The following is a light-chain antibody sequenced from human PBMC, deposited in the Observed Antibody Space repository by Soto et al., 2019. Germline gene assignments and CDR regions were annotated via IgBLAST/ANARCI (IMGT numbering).Light chain of an antibody. J-gene: IGLJ1*01. CDR2: GNS. Sequence: QSVLTQPPSVSGAPGQRVTISCTGSSSNIGAGYDVHWYQQLPGTAPKLLIYGNSNRPSGVPDRFSGSKSGTSASLAITGLQDEDEADYYCQSYDSSLSVYVFGTGTKLTVL. CDR3: QSYDSSLSVYV. V-gene: IGLV1-40*01. CDR1: SSNIGAGYD.